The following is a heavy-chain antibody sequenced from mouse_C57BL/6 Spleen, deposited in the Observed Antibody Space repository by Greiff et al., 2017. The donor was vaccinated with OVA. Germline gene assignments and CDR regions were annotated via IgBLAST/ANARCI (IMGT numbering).Heavy chain of an antibody. CDR2: IDPENGDT. J-gene: IGHJ3*01. V-gene: IGHV14-4*01. D-gene: IGHD1-1*01. Sequence: EVQLQQSGAELVRPGASVKLSCTASGFNIKDDYMHWVKQRPEQGLEWIGWIDPENGDTEYASKFQGKATITADTSSNTAYLQLSSLTSEDTAVYDCTPITTVVARAYWGQGTLVTVSA. CDR1: GFNIKDDY. CDR3: TPITTVVARAY.